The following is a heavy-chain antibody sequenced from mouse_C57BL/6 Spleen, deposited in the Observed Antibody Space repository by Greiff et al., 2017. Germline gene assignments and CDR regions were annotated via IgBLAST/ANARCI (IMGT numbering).Heavy chain of an antibody. CDR1: GFTFTDYY. V-gene: IGHV7-3*01. CDR3: ARRDRGGFAY. CDR2: IRNKANGYTT. J-gene: IGHJ3*01. Sequence: EVKVVESGGGLVQPGGSLSLSCAASGFTFTDYYMSWVRQPPGKALEWLGFIRNKANGYTTEYSASVKGRFTISRDNSQSILYLQMIALRAEDSAIYYCARRDRGGFAYWGQGTLVTVSA.